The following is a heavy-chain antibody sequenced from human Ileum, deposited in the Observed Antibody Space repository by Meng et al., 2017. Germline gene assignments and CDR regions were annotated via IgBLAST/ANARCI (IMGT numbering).Heavy chain of an antibody. CDR3: AKNGAYCLES. CDR2: FHPGSGA. J-gene: IGHJ4*02. CDR1: GGSISGGTW. Sequence: VQRRETGPGSVKPSGTLSLTCAVSGGSISGGTWWSWVRQPPGKGLQWIGQFHPGSGAAYNPSLETRVTISVDTSKNQFSLELTSVTAADTAVYYCAKNGAYCLESWGQGTLVTVSS. D-gene: IGHD2-21*01. V-gene: IGHV4-4*02.